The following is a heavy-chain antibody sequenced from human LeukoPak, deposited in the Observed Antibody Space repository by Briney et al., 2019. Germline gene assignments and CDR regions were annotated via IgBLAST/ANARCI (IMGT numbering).Heavy chain of an antibody. CDR1: GFTFSDYS. J-gene: IGHJ4*02. V-gene: IGHV3-21*01. CDR3: AREFEAAGFWAFDY. D-gene: IGHD3-16*01. CDR2: ISSRSAYI. Sequence: GGSLRLSCAASGFTFSDYSMNWVRQAPGKGLEWVSSISSRSAYIHYTDSVKGRFNISRDNAENSLYLQMNNLRADDTAVYYCAREFEAAGFWAFDYWGQGTLVTASS.